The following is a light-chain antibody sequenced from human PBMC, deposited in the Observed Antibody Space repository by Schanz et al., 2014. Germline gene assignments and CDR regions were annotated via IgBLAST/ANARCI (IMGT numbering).Light chain of an antibody. CDR2: EGS. J-gene: IGLJ3*02. Sequence: QSVLTQPASVSGSPGQSITISCTGTSSDVGGYNYVSWYQQHPGKAPKVMIYEGSKRPSGVSDRFSGSKSGNTASLTISGLQAEDEADYYCSSYAGSSTWVFGGGTKLTVL. CDR1: SSDVGGYNY. V-gene: IGLV2-14*01. CDR3: SSYAGSSTWV.